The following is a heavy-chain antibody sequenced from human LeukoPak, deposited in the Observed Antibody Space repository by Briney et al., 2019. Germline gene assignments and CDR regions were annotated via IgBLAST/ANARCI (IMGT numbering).Heavy chain of an antibody. V-gene: IGHV4-59*01. D-gene: IGHD6-19*01. CDR3: ARVGQWTLYFGY. CDR2: IYYSGST. J-gene: IGHJ4*02. Sequence: KASETLSLTCTVSGGSISSYYWSWIRQPPGKGLEWIGYIYYSGSTNYNPSLKSRVTISVDTSKNQFSLKLSSVTAADTAVYYCARVGQWTLYFGYWGQGTLVTVSS. CDR1: GGSISSYY.